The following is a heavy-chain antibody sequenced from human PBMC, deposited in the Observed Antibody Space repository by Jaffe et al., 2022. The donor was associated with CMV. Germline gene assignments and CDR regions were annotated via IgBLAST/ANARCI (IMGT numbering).Heavy chain of an antibody. CDR3: ARHDCSGGSCYSLDY. D-gene: IGHD2-15*01. CDR1: GGSISSSSYY. CDR2: IYYSGST. J-gene: IGHJ4*02. V-gene: IGHV4-39*01. Sequence: QLQLQESGPGLVKPSETLSLTCTVSGGSISSSSYYWGWIRQPPGKGLEWIGSIYYSGSTYYNPSLKSRVTISVDTSKNQFSLKLSSVTAADTAVYYCARHDCSGGSCYSLDYWGQGTLVTVSS.